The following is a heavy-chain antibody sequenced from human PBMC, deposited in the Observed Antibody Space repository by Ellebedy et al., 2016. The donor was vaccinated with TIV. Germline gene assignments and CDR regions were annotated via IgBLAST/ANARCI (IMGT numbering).Heavy chain of an antibody. CDR2: ISGSGGST. V-gene: IGHV3-23*01. Sequence: PGGSLRLSCAASGFTFSSYAMSWVRQAPGKGLEWVSGISGSGGSTYSADSVKGRFTISRDNSKNTLYLQMNSRRAEDTAVYYCAGTSGAAAGYYYYYGMDVWGQGTTVTVSS. CDR1: GFTFSSYA. J-gene: IGHJ6*02. CDR3: AGTSGAAAGYYYYYGMDV. D-gene: IGHD6-13*01.